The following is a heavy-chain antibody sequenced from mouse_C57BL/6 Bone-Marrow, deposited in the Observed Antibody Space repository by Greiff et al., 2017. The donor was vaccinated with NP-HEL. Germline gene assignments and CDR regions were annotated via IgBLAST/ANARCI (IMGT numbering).Heavy chain of an antibody. D-gene: IGHD1-1*01. CDR3: ARWENYYGSSYVGAMDY. J-gene: IGHJ4*01. CDR1: GYTFTSYW. CDR2: IYPGSGST. Sequence: QVQLQQPGAELVKPGASVKMSCKASGYTFTSYWITWVKQRPGQGLEWIGDIYPGSGSTNYNEKFKSKATLTVDTSSSTAYMQLSSLTSEDSAVYYCARWENYYGSSYVGAMDYWGQGTSVTVSS. V-gene: IGHV1-55*01.